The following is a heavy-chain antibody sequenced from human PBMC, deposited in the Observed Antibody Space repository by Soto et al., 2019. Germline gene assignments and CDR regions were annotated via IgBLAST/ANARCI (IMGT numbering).Heavy chain of an antibody. CDR3: AKAYFDWLSLEYFDY. V-gene: IGHV3-30*18. CDR1: GFTFSSYG. J-gene: IGHJ4*02. Sequence: GGSLRLSCAVSGFTFSSYGMHWVRQAPGKGLEWVAQISYDGSNEHYVDSVKGRFTISRDNSKNTLYLQMNSLRAEDTAVYYCAKAYFDWLSLEYFDYWGQGTLVTVSS. CDR2: ISYDGSNE. D-gene: IGHD3-9*01.